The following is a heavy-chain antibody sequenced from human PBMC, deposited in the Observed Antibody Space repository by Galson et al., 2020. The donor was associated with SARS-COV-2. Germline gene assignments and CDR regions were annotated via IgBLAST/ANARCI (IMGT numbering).Heavy chain of an antibody. CDR3: AKDFVRGIGYMDV. Sequence: GGSLIPSWVASASTFSRYGVSCVRHAPGHGLDWVATTIAFTYYATPVRRRFIIARDDSKNTLYLQMNGLSADDTAVYYCAKDFVRGIGYMDVWGPGTTVTVSS. D-gene: IGHD3-10*02. CDR2: TIAFT. CDR1: ASTFSRYG. V-gene: IGHV3-23*01. J-gene: IGHJ6*03.